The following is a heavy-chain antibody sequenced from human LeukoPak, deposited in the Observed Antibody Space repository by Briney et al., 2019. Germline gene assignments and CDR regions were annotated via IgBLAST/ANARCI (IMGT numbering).Heavy chain of an antibody. J-gene: IGHJ6*02. CDR2: ISGSGGST. Sequence: GGSLRLSCAASGFTFSSYAMSWVRQAPGKGLEWVSAISGSGGSTYYADSVKGRFTISRDNSKNTLYLQMNSLRAEDTAVYYCAKDGSYDSSGYYHSVSYYYYYGMDVWGQGTTVTVSS. D-gene: IGHD3-22*01. CDR3: AKDGSYDSSGYYHSVSYYYYYGMDV. V-gene: IGHV3-23*01. CDR1: GFTFSSYA.